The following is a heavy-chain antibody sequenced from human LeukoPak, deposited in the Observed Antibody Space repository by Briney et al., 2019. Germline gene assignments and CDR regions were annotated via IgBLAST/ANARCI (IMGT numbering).Heavy chain of an antibody. CDR1: GGTFSSYA. CDR2: IIPIFGTA. V-gene: IGHV1-69*06. CDR3: ARVVGATSASPMDV. D-gene: IGHD1-26*01. Sequence: GASVKVSCKASGGTFSSYAISWVRQAPGQGLEWMGRIIPIFGTANYAQKFQGRVTITADKSTSTAYIELSSLRFEDTAVYYCARVVGATSASPMDVWGKGTTVTVSS. J-gene: IGHJ6*04.